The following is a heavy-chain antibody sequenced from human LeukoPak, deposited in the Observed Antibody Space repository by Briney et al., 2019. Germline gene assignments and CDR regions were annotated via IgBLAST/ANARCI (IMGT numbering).Heavy chain of an antibody. J-gene: IGHJ6*03. CDR1: GGTFTKYA. CDR2: ISAYNGNT. CDR3: ARIPIDYYYMDV. D-gene: IGHD2-2*02. V-gene: IGHV1-18*01. Sequence: ASVTVPCKASGGTFTKYAISWVRQAPGQGLEWMGWISAYNGNTNYAQKLQGRVTMTTDTSTSTAYMELRSLRSDDTAVYYCARIPIDYYYMDVWGKGTTVTVSS.